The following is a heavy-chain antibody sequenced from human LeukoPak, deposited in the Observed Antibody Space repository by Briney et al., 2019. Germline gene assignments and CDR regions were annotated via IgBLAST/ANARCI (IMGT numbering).Heavy chain of an antibody. CDR1: GFTFSSYA. CDR3: ATTYSGSQN. J-gene: IGHJ1*01. CDR2: ISSDGSNK. Sequence: GGSLRLSCAASGFTFSSYAMHWVRQAPGKGLEWVAVISSDGSNKYYADSVKGRFPISRDNSKNTLYLQMNSLRAEDTAVYYCATTYSGSQNWGQGTLVTVSS. D-gene: IGHD1-26*01. V-gene: IGHV3-30-3*01.